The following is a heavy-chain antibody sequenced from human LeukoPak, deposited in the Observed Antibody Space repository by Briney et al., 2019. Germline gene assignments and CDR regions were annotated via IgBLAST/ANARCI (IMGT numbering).Heavy chain of an antibody. V-gene: IGHV3-9*01. D-gene: IGHD3-10*01. Sequence: GGSLRPSCAASGFTFHDYAMFWIRQAPGKGLEWVSGISWNSGSIGYADSVKGRFSISRDNARNSLYLQMNSLRPEDTAFYYCAKDSGQDGRGIGDFRHWGQGTLVTVSS. CDR3: AKDSGQDGRGIGDFRH. CDR1: GFTFHDYA. J-gene: IGHJ1*01. CDR2: ISWNSGSI.